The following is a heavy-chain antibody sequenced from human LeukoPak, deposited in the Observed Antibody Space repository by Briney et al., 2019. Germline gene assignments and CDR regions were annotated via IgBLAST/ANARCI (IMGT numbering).Heavy chain of an antibody. Sequence: ASVKVSCKASGYTFTSYGISRVRQAPGQGLEWMGWISAYNGNTNYAQKLQGRVTMTTDTSTSTAYMELRSLRSDDTAVYYCAREPIGATTTAFDIWGQGTMVTVSS. D-gene: IGHD1-26*01. CDR2: ISAYNGNT. CDR3: AREPIGATTTAFDI. CDR1: GYTFTSYG. V-gene: IGHV1-18*01. J-gene: IGHJ3*02.